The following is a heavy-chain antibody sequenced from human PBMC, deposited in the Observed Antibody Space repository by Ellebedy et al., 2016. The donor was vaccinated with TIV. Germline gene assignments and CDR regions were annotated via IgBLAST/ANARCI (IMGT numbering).Heavy chain of an antibody. CDR3: AREPALDTAISPERYYYGMDV. CDR1: GGSISSYY. V-gene: IGHV4-59*01. J-gene: IGHJ6*02. CDR2: IYYSGST. Sequence: GSLRLSXTVSGGSISSYYWSWIRQPPGKGLEWIGYIYYSGSTNYNPSLKSRVTISVDTSKNQFSLKLSSVTAADTAVYYCAREPALDTAISPERYYYGMDVWGQGTTVTVSS. D-gene: IGHD5-18*01.